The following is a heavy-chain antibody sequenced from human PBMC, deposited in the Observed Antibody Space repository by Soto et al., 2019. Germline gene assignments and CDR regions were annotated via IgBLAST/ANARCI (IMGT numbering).Heavy chain of an antibody. CDR3: ARDPSYCGGDCYQGGMDV. J-gene: IGHJ6*02. D-gene: IGHD2-21*02. CDR2: IIPIFGTA. CDR1: GGTFSSYA. V-gene: IGHV1-69*13. Sequence: SVKVSCKASGGTFSSYAISWVRQAPGQGLEWMGGIIPIFGTANYAQKFQGRVTITADESTSTAYMELSSLRSEDTAVYYCARDPSYCGGDCYQGGMDVWGQGTTVTVSS.